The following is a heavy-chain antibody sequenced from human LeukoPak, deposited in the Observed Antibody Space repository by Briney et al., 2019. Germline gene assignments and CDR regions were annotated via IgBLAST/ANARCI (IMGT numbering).Heavy chain of an antibody. CDR2: IKQDGSEK. J-gene: IGHJ6*03. Sequence: GGSLRLSCAASGFAFSSYWMSWVRQAPGKGLEWVANIKQDGSEKYYVDSVKGRFTISRDNAKNSLYLQMNSLRAEDTAVYYCARDTEHPYYYYYMDVWGKGTPVTVSS. CDR1: GFAFSSYW. V-gene: IGHV3-7*01. CDR3: ARDTEHPYYYYYMDV. D-gene: IGHD2-21*01.